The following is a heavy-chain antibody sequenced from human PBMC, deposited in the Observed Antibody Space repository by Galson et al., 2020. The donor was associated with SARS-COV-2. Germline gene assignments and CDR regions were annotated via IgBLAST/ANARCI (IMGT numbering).Heavy chain of an antibody. CDR3: AKDHNSGFCTFIGCLPNS. J-gene: IGHJ4*02. D-gene: IGHD3-16*02. CDR2: ISNDGTKK. V-gene: IGHV3-30*18. CDR1: GFRFSSYG. Sequence: TGGSLRLSCAASGFRFSSYGMHWVRQTADRGLEWVAVISNDGTKKLYADSVRGRFTISRDNSKNTLYLQVTSLRAEDTAVYYCAKDHNSGFCTFIGCLPNSWGQGALLTVSS.